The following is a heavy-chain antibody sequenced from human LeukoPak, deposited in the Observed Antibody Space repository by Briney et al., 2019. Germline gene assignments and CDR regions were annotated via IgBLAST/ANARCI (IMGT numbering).Heavy chain of an antibody. V-gene: IGHV1-2*02. CDR2: INPNSGGT. CDR3: ASGTQHLEQVVYF. D-gene: IGHD2-15*01. J-gene: IGHJ4*02. CDR1: GYTFTGYY. Sequence: ASVKVSCKASGYTFTGYYMHWVRQAPGQGLEWMGWINPNSGGTNYAQKFQGRVTMTRDTSISTAYMGLSRLTSDDTAIYYCASGTQHLEQVVYFWGQGTLVTVSS.